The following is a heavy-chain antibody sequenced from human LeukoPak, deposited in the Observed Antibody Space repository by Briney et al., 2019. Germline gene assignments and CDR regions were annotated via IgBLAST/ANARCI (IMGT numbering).Heavy chain of an antibody. CDR3: AKDRAYDSSGSYYYYYPMDV. V-gene: IGHV3-30*18. D-gene: IGHD3-22*01. Sequence: GGSLRLSCAASGFTFSSYAMHWVRQAPGKGLERVAVISYDGGNKYYADSVKGRFTISRDNSKNTLYLQMNSLRAEDTAVYFCAKDRAYDSSGSYYYYYPMDVWGQGTTVTVSS. J-gene: IGHJ6*02. CDR1: GFTFSSYA. CDR2: ISYDGGNK.